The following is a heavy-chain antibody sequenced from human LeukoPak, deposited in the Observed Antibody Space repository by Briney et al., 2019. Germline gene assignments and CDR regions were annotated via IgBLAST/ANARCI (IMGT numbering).Heavy chain of an antibody. Sequence: ASVKVSCKASGYTFTGYYMHWVRQAPGQGLEWMGRINPNSGGTNYAQKFQGGVTMTRDTSISTAYMELSRLRSDDTAVYYCARIDSSGYYFDYWGQGTLVTVPS. J-gene: IGHJ4*02. CDR3: ARIDSSGYYFDY. CDR2: INPNSGGT. V-gene: IGHV1-2*06. D-gene: IGHD3-22*01. CDR1: GYTFTGYY.